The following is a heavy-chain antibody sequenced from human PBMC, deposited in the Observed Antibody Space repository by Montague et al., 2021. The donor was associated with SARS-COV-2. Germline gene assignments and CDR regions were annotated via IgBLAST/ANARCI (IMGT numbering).Heavy chain of an antibody. CDR2: INHSGST. CDR1: GGSFSGYY. V-gene: IGHV4-34*01. CDR3: ARSGYSSSWYGFRCWFDP. Sequence: ETLSLTCAVYGGSFSGYYWGWIRQPPGKGLEWLGEINHSGSTNYNPSLKSRVTISVDTSKNHFYLKLSSVTAADTAVYYCARSGYSSSWYGFRCWFDPWGQGTLVTVSS. D-gene: IGHD6-13*01. J-gene: IGHJ5*02.